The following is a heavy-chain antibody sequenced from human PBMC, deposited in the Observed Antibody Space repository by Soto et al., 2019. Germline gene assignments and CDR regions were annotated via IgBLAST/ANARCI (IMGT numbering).Heavy chain of an antibody. D-gene: IGHD2-2*01. J-gene: IGHJ6*03. CDR3: ARASPSDTVVVGTSYFDSYMDV. CDR2: INEEGSEK. V-gene: IGHV3-7*01. CDR1: GFTFRMYW. Sequence: EVQLVESGGTLVQPGGSLRISCAASGFTFRMYWMSWVRQAPGKGLECVANINEEGSEKYYADSVKGRFTISRDNAENSLFLHMNTVGAGDTAVYYCARASPSDTVVVGTSYFDSYMDVWGKGTTVTVSS.